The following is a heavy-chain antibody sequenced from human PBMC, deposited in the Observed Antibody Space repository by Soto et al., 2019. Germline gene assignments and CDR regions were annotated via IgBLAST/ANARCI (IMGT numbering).Heavy chain of an antibody. D-gene: IGHD3-22*01. CDR3: AKVSGASGYYYDFDY. CDR2: IWYDGSNT. Sequence: GGSLRLSCAASGFTFSSYSMKWVRQAPGKGLEWVALIWYDGSNTYYADSVKGRFTISRDNPKNTLFLQMNSLRAEDTAVYFCAKVSGASGYYYDFDYWGLGTLVTVSS. J-gene: IGHJ4*02. CDR1: GFTFSSYS. V-gene: IGHV3-33*06.